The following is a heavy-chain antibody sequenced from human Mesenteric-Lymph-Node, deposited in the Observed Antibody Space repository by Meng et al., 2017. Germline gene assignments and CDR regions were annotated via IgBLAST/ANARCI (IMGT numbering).Heavy chain of an antibody. Sequence: QGRLVLSGAGVEKTGPSVKVTCTVTAYSVPDYWLSWLGRGPGQGLEWKGRINPKRGVAHYAQRLQVRVSMTGDTSIGTAYMELSGLRSDDTDMSYCARDEDLSAASKLFGGYWGQGTLVTVSS. D-gene: IGHD6-13*01. CDR1: AYSVPDYW. J-gene: IGHJ4*02. CDR3: ARDEDLSAASKLFGGY. V-gene: IGHV1-2*05. CDR2: INPKRGVA.